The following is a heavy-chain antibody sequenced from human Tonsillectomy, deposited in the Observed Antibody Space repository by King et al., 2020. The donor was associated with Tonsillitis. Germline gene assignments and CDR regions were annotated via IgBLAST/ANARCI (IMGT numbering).Heavy chain of an antibody. CDR3: AKDRDFWSPHGMDV. CDR1: GFTFSSYA. D-gene: IGHD3-3*01. CDR2: ISGSGSTT. Sequence: VQLVESGGGLIQPGGSLRLSCAASGFTFSSYAMNWVRQAPGKGLEWVSGISGSGSTTYYADSVEGRFAISRDNSKNTLYLQMNSLRAEDTAVYYCAKDRDFWSPHGMDVWGQGTTVTVSS. V-gene: IGHV3-23*04. J-gene: IGHJ6*02.